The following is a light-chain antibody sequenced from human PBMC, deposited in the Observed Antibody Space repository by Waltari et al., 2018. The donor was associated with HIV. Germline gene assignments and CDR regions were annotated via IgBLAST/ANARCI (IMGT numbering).Light chain of an antibody. CDR1: VLAKKY. CDR3: YAAADNNLV. V-gene: IGLV3-27*01. J-gene: IGLJ3*02. Sequence: SYELTQPSSVSVSPGQTARITCSGDVLAKKYARWFQQKPGQAPVLVSYEDSERPSGIPERFSGSSSGTTVTLTSSGAQVEDEADYYCYAAADNNLVFGGGTKLTVL. CDR2: EDS.